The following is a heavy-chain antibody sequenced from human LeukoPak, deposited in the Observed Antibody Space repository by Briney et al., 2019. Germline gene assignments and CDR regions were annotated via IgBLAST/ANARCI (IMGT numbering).Heavy chain of an antibody. D-gene: IGHD3-3*01. CDR2: ISGSGSAI. Sequence: GGSLRLSCAASGVTFSSYEMNWGRQAPGKGLEWLSYISGSGSAIDYADSVKGRFTISRDNAKKSLYLQMNSLRAEDTAVYFCVRDVKAVPSATTIFGLVQNWFDSWGQGTLVTVSS. CDR1: GVTFSSYE. CDR3: VRDVKAVPSATTIFGLVQNWFDS. J-gene: IGHJ5*01. V-gene: IGHV3-48*03.